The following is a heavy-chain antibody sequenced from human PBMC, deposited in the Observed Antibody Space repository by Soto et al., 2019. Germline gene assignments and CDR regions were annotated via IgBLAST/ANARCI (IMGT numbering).Heavy chain of an antibody. Sequence: EVKLVESGGGLVQPGGSLKLSCAASGFTFSGSAMHWVRQASGKGLEWVGRIRSIANSYATTYAASVRGRFTISRDDPKSTAYLQMHSRKTEDTAVYYCTTLSGYNSGWGQGTLVTVSS. V-gene: IGHV3-73*01. CDR1: GFTFSGSA. CDR3: TTLSGYNSG. J-gene: IGHJ4*02. D-gene: IGHD6-19*01. CDR2: IRSIANSYAT.